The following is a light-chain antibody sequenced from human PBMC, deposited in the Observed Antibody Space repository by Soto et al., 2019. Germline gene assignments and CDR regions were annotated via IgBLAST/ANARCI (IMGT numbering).Light chain of an antibody. J-gene: IGKJ1*01. V-gene: IGKV1-39*01. CDR1: QTISTY. CDR2: GAS. Sequence: DIQMTQSPSPLSASVGDRVTITCRASQTISTYLNWYQQKPGKAPKLLIYGASSLQSGVPSRFSGSGSGTDFTLTISSLQPEDFGTYYCQKSFSTPRTFGQGTKV. CDR3: QKSFSTPRT.